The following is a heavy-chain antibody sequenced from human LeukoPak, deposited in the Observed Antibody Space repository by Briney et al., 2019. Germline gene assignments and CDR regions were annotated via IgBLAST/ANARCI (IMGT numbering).Heavy chain of an antibody. CDR1: GYTFTSYY. CDR3: ARGRGWFDP. J-gene: IGHJ5*02. D-gene: IGHD3-16*01. Sequence: ASVKVSCKASGYTFTSYYMHWVRQAPGQGLEWMGWINPNSGGTNYAQKFQGRVTITADKSTSTAYMELSSLRSEDTAVYYCARGRGWFDPWGQGTLVTVSS. V-gene: IGHV1-2*02. CDR2: INPNSGGT.